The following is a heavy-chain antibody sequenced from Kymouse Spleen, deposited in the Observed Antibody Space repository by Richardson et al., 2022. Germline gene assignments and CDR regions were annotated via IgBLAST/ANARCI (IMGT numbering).Heavy chain of an antibody. Sequence: QVQLQQWGAGLLKPSETLSLTCAVYGGSFSGYYWSWIRQPPGKGLEWIGEINHSGSTNYNPSLKSRVTISVDTSKNQFSLKLSSVTAADTAVYYCAGYNWNYGGYYYYGMDVWGQGTTVTVSS. V-gene: IGHV4-34*01. CDR1: GGSFSGYY. CDR3: AGYNWNYGGYYYYGMDV. CDR2: INHSGST. J-gene: IGHJ6*02. D-gene: IGHD1-7*01.